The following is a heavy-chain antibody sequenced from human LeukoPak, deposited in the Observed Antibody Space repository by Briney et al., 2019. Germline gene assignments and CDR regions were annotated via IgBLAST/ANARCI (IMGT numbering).Heavy chain of an antibody. J-gene: IGHJ4*02. V-gene: IGHV3-23*01. D-gene: IGHD6-19*01. CDR3: AKEKRSGWKPTLNQYYFDY. CDR1: GFTFSSYA. CDR2: ISGSGGST. Sequence: GGSLRLSCAASGFTFSSYAMSWVRQAPGKGLEWVSAISGSGGSTYYADSVKGRFTISRDNSKNTLYLQMNSLRAEDTAVYYCAKEKRSGWKPTLNQYYFDYWGQGTLVTVSS.